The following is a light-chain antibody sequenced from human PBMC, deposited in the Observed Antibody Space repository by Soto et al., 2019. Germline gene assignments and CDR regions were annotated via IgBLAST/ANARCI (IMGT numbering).Light chain of an antibody. CDR2: EGG. V-gene: IGLV2-23*01. J-gene: IGLJ2*01. CDR3: CSYAGTASVV. CDR1: TSDLGSYSL. Sequence: QSALTQPASVSGSPGQSITISCTGPTSDLGSYSLVSWYQHHPGKAPKLILYEGGKRPSGVSARFSGSNSGNTASLTISGLQAEDEADYYCCSYAGTASVVLGGGTQLTVL.